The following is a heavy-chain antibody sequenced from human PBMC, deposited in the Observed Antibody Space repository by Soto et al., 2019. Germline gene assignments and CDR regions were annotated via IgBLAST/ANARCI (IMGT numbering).Heavy chain of an antibody. CDR2: IYYSGST. J-gene: IGHJ5*02. Sequence: NPSETLSLTCTVSGGSISSYYSSWIRQPPGKGLEWIGYIYYSGSTNYNPSLKSRVTISVDTSKNQFSLKLSSVTAADTAVYYCARVLGDFWSARSGFDPWAREPWSPSPQ. CDR3: ARVLGDFWSARSGFDP. CDR1: GGSISSYY. D-gene: IGHD3-3*01. V-gene: IGHV4-59*01.